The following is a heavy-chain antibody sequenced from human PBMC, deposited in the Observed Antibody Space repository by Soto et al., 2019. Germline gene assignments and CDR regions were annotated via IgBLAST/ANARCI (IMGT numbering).Heavy chain of an antibody. CDR2: INPSGGST. CDR3: AREGWGIAVAGTLDY. J-gene: IGHJ4*02. CDR1: GYTFTSYY. V-gene: IGHV1-46*01. D-gene: IGHD6-19*01. Sequence: ASVKVSCKASGYTFTSYYMHWLRQAPGQGLEWMGIINPSGGSTSYAQKFQGRVTMTRDTSTSTVYMELSSLRSEDTAVYYCAREGWGIAVAGTLDYWGQGTLVTVSS.